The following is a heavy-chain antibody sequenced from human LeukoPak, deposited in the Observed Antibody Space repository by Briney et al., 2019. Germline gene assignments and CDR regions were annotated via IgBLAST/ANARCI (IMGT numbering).Heavy chain of an antibody. CDR1: GGSFSDYY. J-gene: IGHJ4*02. CDR3: AREESGVGATRFDY. D-gene: IGHD1-26*01. Sequence: SETLSLTCAVYGGSFSDYYCYWVRQPPGKGLEWIGEINHSGSTNYNPSLKSRLTISVDKYKNQFSLKLSSVTAADTAVYYCAREESGVGATRFDYWGQGTLVTVSS. CDR2: INHSGST. V-gene: IGHV4-34*01.